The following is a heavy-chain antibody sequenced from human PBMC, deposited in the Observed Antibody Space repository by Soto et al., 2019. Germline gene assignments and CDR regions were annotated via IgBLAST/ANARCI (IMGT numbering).Heavy chain of an antibody. CDR2: IDYSGKT. Sequence: PSETLSLTCSGSGYLISSGYYWVWVRQTPGKGLEWLWSIDYSGKTYKNPSLKSRVSASVDLSQNQFSLNLRSVTAADTAVYFCARDLSSGYDYYYFDYWGQGTLITVSS. D-gene: IGHD3-22*01. V-gene: IGHV4-38-2*02. J-gene: IGHJ4*02. CDR1: GYLISSGYY. CDR3: ARDLSSGYDYYYFDY.